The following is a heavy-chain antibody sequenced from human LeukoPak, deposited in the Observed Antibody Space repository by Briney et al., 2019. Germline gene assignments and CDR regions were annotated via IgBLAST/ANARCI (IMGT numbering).Heavy chain of an antibody. D-gene: IGHD6-19*01. V-gene: IGHV3-20*04. Sequence: GGSLRLSCAASGFSLDDYGMSWVRQAPGKGLEWVSGINRNGGSTGYADSVKGRFTISRDNAKNFLYLQMNSLRAEDTALYYCARTVSSAGWSDDAFDIWGQGTMVTVSS. CDR1: GFSLDDYG. CDR2: INRNGGST. CDR3: ARTVSSAGWSDDAFDI. J-gene: IGHJ3*02.